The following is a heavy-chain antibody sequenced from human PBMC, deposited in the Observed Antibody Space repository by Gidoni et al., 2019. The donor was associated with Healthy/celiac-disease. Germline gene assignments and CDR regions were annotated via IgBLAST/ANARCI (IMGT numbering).Heavy chain of an antibody. CDR3: ARGPQMVVTVFSGMDV. CDR1: GGSISSYY. CDR2: IYYSGRT. V-gene: IGHV4-59*01. J-gene: IGHJ6*02. Sequence: QVQLQESGPGLVKPSETLSLTCSVSGGSISSYYWSWIRQPPGKGLEWIWYIYYSGRTNYNPSLNSRVPISVDPSKNQFSLKLSSVTAADTAVYYCARGPQMVVTVFSGMDVWGQGTTVTVSS. D-gene: IGHD2-21*02.